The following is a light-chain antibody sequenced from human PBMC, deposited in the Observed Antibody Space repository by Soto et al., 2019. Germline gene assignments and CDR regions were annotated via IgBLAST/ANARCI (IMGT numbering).Light chain of an antibody. CDR3: SSYTSNTTLV. V-gene: IGLV2-14*01. J-gene: IGLJ1*01. CDR1: SSDVGAYSS. CDR2: EVR. Sequence: QSALTQSASVSGSPGQSITISCTGTSSDVGAYSSVSWFQQRPGKAPRLMIYEVRSRPSGVSNRFSGSKSGNTASLTISGLQAEDEADYYCSSYTSNTTLVFGTGTKVTVL.